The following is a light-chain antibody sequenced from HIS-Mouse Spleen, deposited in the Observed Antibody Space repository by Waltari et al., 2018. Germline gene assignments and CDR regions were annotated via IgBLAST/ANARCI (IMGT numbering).Light chain of an antibody. Sequence: QSALTQPASVSGSPGQSITISCTGTSSDVGGYNYVSWYQQHPGKAPKLMIYDVSNRPSGVSNRFSGSKSGNTASLTISGLQAEDEADYYSSSYTSSSFNVVFGGGTKLTVL. V-gene: IGLV2-14*03. CDR1: SSDVGGYNY. J-gene: IGLJ2*01. CDR3: SSYTSSSFNVV. CDR2: DVS.